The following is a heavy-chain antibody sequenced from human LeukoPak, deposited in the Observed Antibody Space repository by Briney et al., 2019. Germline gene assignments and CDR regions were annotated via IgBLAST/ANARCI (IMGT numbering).Heavy chain of an antibody. J-gene: IGHJ6*03. D-gene: IGHD5-18*01. CDR3: AKDRAGYTHGLGMDV. V-gene: IGHV3-30-3*01. Sequence: GGSLRLSCAASGFTFSSYAMHWVRQAPGKGLEWVAVISYDGSNKYYADSVKGRFTISRDNSKHTLYLQLNSLRVEDTAVYYCAKDRAGYTHGLGMDVWGKGTTVIVS. CDR2: ISYDGSNK. CDR1: GFTFSSYA.